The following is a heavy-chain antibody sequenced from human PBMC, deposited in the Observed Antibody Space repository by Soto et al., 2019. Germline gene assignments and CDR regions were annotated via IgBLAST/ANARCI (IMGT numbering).Heavy chain of an antibody. D-gene: IGHD6-6*01. V-gene: IGHV3-15*01. CDR2: IKSQVDGGTT. CDR3: ATGSARFDF. Sequence: EVQLVESGGGSVNPGGSVRLSCAASGFTFTDAWMNWVRQVPGEGLEWVGHIKSQVDGGTTDSAAALDGRVTISRDDSENMVYLQMNRLRTDDRAVYYCATGSARFDFWGQGTLVTVSS. J-gene: IGHJ5*01. CDR1: GFTFTDAW.